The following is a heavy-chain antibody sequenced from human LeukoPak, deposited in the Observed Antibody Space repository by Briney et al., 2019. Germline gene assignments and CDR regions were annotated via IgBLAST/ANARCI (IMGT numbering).Heavy chain of an antibody. CDR3: ARDQPYYDSSGYHTQDY. CDR1: GYTFTGYY. Sequence: ASVKVSCKASGYTFTGYYMHWVRQAPGQGLEWMGWINPNSGGTNYAQKFQGRVTMTRDTSISTAYMELSRLRSDDTAVYYCARDQPYYDSSGYHTQDYWGRGTLVTVSS. J-gene: IGHJ4*02. D-gene: IGHD3-22*01. V-gene: IGHV1-2*02. CDR2: INPNSGGT.